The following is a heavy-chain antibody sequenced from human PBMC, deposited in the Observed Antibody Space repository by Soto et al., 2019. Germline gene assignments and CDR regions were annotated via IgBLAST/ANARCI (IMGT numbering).Heavy chain of an antibody. CDR1: GGSFSGYY. Sequence: SETLSLTCAVYGGSFSGYYWSWIRQPPGKGLEWIGEINHSGSTNYNPSLKSRVTISVDTSKNQFSLKLSSVTAADTAVYYCAREIWPKLWELFEFYYFDYWGQGTLVTSPQ. CDR3: AREIWPKLWELFEFYYFDY. CDR2: INHSGST. D-gene: IGHD1-26*01. V-gene: IGHV4-34*01. J-gene: IGHJ4*02.